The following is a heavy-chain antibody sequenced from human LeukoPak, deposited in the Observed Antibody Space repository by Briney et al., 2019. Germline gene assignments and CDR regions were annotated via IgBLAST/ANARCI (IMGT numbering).Heavy chain of an antibody. D-gene: IGHD2-2*01. V-gene: IGHV1-18*01. CDR2: TSAYNGNT. Sequence: ASVKVSCKASGYTFTSYGISWVRQAPGQGLEWMGWTSAYNGNTNYAQKLQGRVTMTPDTSTSTAYMELRSLRSDDTAVYYCARDGLGADIVVVPAASFDYWGQGTLVTVSS. J-gene: IGHJ4*02. CDR3: ARDGLGADIVVVPAASFDY. CDR1: GYTFTSYG.